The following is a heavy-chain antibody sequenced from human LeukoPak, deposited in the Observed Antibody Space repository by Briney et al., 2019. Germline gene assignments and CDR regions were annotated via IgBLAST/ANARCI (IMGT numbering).Heavy chain of an antibody. J-gene: IGHJ4*02. V-gene: IGHV4-59*01. CDR3: ARSRDGYNGIFDY. D-gene: IGHD5-24*01. CDR2: IYYSGST. CDR1: GGSISSYY. Sequence: SETLSLTCTVSGGSISSYYWSWIRQPPGKGLEWIGYIYYSGSTNYNPSLKSRVTISVETSKNQFSLKLSSVTAADTAVYYCARSRDGYNGIFDYWGQGTLVTVSS.